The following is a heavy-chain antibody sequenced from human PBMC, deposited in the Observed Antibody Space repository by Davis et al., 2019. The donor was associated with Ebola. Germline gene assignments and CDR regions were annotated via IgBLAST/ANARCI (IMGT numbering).Heavy chain of an antibody. Sequence: GESLKISCAASGFTFSSYSMNWVRQAPGKGLEWVSYISSSSSTIYYADSVKGRFTISRDNAKNSLYLQMNSLRDEDTAVYYCASWSSSWGQGTLVTVSS. V-gene: IGHV3-48*02. CDR1: GFTFSSYS. J-gene: IGHJ5*02. CDR2: ISSSSSTI. CDR3: ASWSSS. D-gene: IGHD2-8*02.